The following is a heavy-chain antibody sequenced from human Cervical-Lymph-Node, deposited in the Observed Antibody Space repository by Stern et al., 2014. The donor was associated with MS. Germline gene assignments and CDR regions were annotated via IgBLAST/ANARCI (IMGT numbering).Heavy chain of an antibody. CDR1: GFTFDDYA. Sequence: VQLVESGGGLVQPGRSLRLSCAASGFTFDDYAMHWVRQAPGKGLEWVSGLCWKSVSIGYADSVKGRFTISRDNAKNSLYLQMNSLRAEDTALYYCAKGNAAVRHSFDYWGQGTLVTVSS. CDR3: AKGNAAVRHSFDY. V-gene: IGHV3-9*01. D-gene: IGHD1-1*01. J-gene: IGHJ4*02. CDR2: LCWKSVSI.